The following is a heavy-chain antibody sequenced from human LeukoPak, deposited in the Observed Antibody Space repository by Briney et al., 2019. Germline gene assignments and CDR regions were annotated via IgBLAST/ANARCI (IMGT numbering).Heavy chain of an antibody. D-gene: IGHD6-13*01. J-gene: IGHJ4*02. CDR3: AGVITSWELVRLDY. V-gene: IGHV7-4-1*02. CDR1: GYTFTGYY. CDR2: INTNTGNP. Sequence: GASVKVSCKASGYTFTGYYMHWVRQAPGQGLEWMGWINTNTGNPTYAQGFTGRFVFSLDTSVSTAYLQISSLKAEDTAVYYCAGVITSWELVRLDYWGQGTLVTVSS.